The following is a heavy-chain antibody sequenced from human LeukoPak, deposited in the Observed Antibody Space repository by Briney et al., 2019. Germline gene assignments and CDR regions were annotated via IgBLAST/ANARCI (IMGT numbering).Heavy chain of an antibody. V-gene: IGHV3-30*18. J-gene: IGHJ4*02. Sequence: GGSLRLSCAASGFTFNSYGMHWVRQAPGKGLEWVAVISYDEPNKYYADSVKGRSTISRDDSKSTLYLQMNSLRPEDTAVYYCAKEKLPSGYSFLTDYWGQGTLVTVSS. CDR2: ISYDEPNK. CDR3: AKEKLPSGYSFLTDY. D-gene: IGHD5-18*01. CDR1: GFTFNSYG.